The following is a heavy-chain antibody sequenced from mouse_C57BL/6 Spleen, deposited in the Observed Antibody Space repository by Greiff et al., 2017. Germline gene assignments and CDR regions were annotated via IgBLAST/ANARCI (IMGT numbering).Heavy chain of an antibody. CDR1: GYTFTDYE. J-gene: IGHJ2*01. Sequence: QVQLKESGAELVRPGASVTLSCKASGYTFTDYEMHWVKQTPVHGLEWIGAIDPETGGTAYNQKFKGKAILTADKSSSTAYMELRSLTSEDSAVYYCTRGGYYDYWGQGTTLTVSS. D-gene: IGHD2-3*01. CDR3: TRGGYYDY. CDR2: IDPETGGT. V-gene: IGHV1-15*01.